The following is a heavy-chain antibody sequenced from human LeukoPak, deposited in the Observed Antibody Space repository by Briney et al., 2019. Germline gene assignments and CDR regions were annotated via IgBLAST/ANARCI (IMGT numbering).Heavy chain of an antibody. D-gene: IGHD2-8*01. CDR3: ARGKVLMVYALDY. CDR2: IKQDGSEK. CDR1: GFTFSSYW. Sequence: GGSLRLSCAASGFTFSSYWMSWVRQAPGKGLEWVANIKQDGSEKYYVDSVKGRFTISRDNAKNSLYLQMNSLRAEDTAVYYCARGKVLMVYALDYWGQGTLVTVSS. J-gene: IGHJ4*02. V-gene: IGHV3-7*01.